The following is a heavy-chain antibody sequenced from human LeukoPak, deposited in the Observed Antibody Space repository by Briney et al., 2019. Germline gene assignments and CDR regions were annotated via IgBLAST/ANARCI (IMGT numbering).Heavy chain of an antibody. Sequence: ASVKVSCKVSGYTLTELSMHWVRQAPGKGLEWMGRFDPEDGETIYAQKFQGRVTMTEDTSTNTAYMELSSLRSEDTAVYYCATQQLVRFVLRFQHWGQGTLVSVSS. CDR1: GYTLTELS. D-gene: IGHD6-13*01. CDR3: ATQQLVRFVLRFQH. CDR2: FDPEDGET. J-gene: IGHJ1*01. V-gene: IGHV1-24*01.